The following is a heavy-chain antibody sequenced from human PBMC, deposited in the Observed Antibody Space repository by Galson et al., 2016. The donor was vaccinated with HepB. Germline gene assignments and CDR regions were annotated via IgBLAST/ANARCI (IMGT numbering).Heavy chain of an antibody. CDR2: IDWDDDK. D-gene: IGHD1-26*01. V-gene: IGHV2-70*01. CDR1: GFSLTTSGMR. J-gene: IGHJ3*02. CDR3: ARIATGSAFDI. Sequence: ALVKPTQTLTLTCTFSGFSLTTSGMRVSWIRQPPGKALEWLALIDWDDDKYYSTSLKTRLTISKHTSKNQVVVTMTNMDPVDTATYYCARIATGSAFDIWGQGTMVTVSS.